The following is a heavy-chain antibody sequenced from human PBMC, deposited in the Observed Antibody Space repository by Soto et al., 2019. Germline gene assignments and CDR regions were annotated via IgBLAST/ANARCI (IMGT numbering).Heavy chain of an antibody. J-gene: IGHJ6*02. D-gene: IGHD3-10*01. CDR2: IIPIFGTA. Sequence: QVQLVQSGAEVKKPGSSVKVSCKASGGTFSSYAISWVRQAPGQGLEWMGGIIPIFGTANYAQKFQGRVTITADESTSTAYMELSSLRSEDTAVYYWAGDRSLLWFGELLNYGMDVWGQGTTVTVSS. V-gene: IGHV1-69*01. CDR1: GGTFSSYA. CDR3: AGDRSLLWFGELLNYGMDV.